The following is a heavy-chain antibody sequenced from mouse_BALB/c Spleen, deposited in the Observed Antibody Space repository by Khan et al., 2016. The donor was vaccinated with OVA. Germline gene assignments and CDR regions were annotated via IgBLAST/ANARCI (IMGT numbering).Heavy chain of an antibody. J-gene: IGHJ4*01. CDR1: GFSLTNYG. CDR2: ISTAGNS. Sequence: VELVESGAGLVAPSQCLYITCNISGFSLTNYGVHWVRQPPGQGLEWLVFISTAGNSAYYSDMITNLTISKADSYSQVFLIIISLQTDDTAIYVCARQPYYQYDIMDYWGQGTSVTVSS. D-gene: IGHD2-4*01. V-gene: IGHV2-6-1*01. CDR3: ARQPYYQYDIMDY.